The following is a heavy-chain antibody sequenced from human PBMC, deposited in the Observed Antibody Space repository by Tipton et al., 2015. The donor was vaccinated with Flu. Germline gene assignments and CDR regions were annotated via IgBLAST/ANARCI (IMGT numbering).Heavy chain of an antibody. V-gene: IGHV3-7*03. CDR2: IKQDGSVK. D-gene: IGHD6-13*01. J-gene: IGHJ3*02. CDR3: ARGIASAASM. Sequence: SLRLSCAASGFTFSSYWMTWVRQAPGKGLEWVANIKQDGSVKYYLDSVKGRFTISRDNAKNSLYLQMSSLRAEDMAVYYCARGIASAASMWGQGTMVTVSS. CDR1: GFTFSSYW.